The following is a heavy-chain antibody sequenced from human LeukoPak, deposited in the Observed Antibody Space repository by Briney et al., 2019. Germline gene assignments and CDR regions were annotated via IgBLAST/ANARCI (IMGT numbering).Heavy chain of an antibody. J-gene: IGHJ3*02. CDR2: IYYSGST. Sequence: SETLSLTCTVSGGSISSYYWSWIRQPPGKGLEWIGYIYYSGSTNYNPSLKSRVTISVDTSKNQFSLKLSSVTAADTAVYYCARETYAFDIWGQGTMVTVSS. V-gene: IGHV4-59*01. CDR1: GGSISSYY. CDR3: ARETYAFDI.